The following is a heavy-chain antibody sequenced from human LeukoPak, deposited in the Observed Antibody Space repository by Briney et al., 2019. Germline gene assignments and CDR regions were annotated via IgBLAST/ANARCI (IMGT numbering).Heavy chain of an antibody. CDR3: ATDLGSSWNY. CDR2: FDPEDGET. CDR1: GYTLTELS. D-gene: IGHD6-13*01. Sequence: ASVKVSCKVSGYTLTELSMHWVRQAPGKGLEWMGGFDPEDGETIYAQKFQGRVTMTEDTSTDTAYMELSSLRSEGTAVYYCATDLGSSWNYWRQGTLVTVSS. J-gene: IGHJ4*02. V-gene: IGHV1-24*01.